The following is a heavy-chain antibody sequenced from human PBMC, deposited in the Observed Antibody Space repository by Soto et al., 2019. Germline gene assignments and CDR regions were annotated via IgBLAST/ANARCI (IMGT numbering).Heavy chain of an antibody. Sequence: GGSLRLSCATSGFSFGSYVMHWVRQSPGKGLEWVAVISYDGANKHFIDSVKGRFSISRDNSTNTVFLEMNRLRTEDTAIYHCARAARSIHYYFHFWGRGTLVTV. J-gene: IGHJ4*01. D-gene: IGHD3-10*01. CDR3: ARAARSIHYYFHF. CDR1: GFSFGSYV. V-gene: IGHV3-30*03. CDR2: ISYDGANK.